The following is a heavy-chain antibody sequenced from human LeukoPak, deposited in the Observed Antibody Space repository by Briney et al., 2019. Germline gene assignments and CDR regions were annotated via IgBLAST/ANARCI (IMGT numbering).Heavy chain of an antibody. D-gene: IGHD3-10*01. CDR1: GFIFTDYA. Sequence: TGGSLRLSCQAPGFIFTDYAMSWVRQAPGKGLEWVSSINNGGGGTFFADSVKGRFTISRDDSRGMVYLQMNSLSAEDTAVYYCARSGLATCHYWGQGTLVTVSS. V-gene: IGHV3-23*01. CDR2: INNGGGGT. CDR3: ARSGLATCHY. J-gene: IGHJ4*02.